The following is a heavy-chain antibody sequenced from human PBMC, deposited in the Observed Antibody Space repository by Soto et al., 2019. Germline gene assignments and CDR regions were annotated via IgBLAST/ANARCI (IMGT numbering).Heavy chain of an antibody. CDR1: GGSINSGDYY. CDR3: ATVPTYYYDRSGYANAFDM. CDR2: IYYSGST. D-gene: IGHD3-22*01. Sequence: QVQLQESGPGLVKPSQTLSLTCTVSGGSINSGDYYWSWIRQPPGKGLEWLGYIYYSGSTYHNPSLKGRNNISVDTSKNQFSLKLRSVTAADTAVYYCATVPTYYYDRSGYANAFDMWGQGTMVTVSS. V-gene: IGHV4-30-4*01. J-gene: IGHJ3*02.